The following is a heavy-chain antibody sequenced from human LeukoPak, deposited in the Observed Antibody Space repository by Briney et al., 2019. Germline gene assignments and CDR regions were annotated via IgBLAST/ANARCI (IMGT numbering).Heavy chain of an antibody. V-gene: IGHV4-59*11. CDR2: ISSIGST. CDR3: ARDPTTVTKGLDI. D-gene: IGHD4-17*01. CDR1: GGSISSHY. Sequence: SETLSLTCTVSGGSISSHYWSWIRQPPGKGLEWIGYISSIGSTNYNPSLKSRVTISVDTSKNQFSPKLTSVTAADTAVYFCARDPTTVTKGLDIWGQGTMVTVSS. J-gene: IGHJ3*02.